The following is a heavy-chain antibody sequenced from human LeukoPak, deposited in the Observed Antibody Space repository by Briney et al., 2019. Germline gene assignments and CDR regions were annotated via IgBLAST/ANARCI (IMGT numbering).Heavy chain of an antibody. J-gene: IGHJ6*02. CDR1: GFPFSSYG. CDR3: AKDSSSSNYYYGLDV. Sequence: GGSLRLSGAASGFPFSSYGMHWVRQAPGKGLEWVSYISYDGGNKYYADSVKGRFTISRDNSKKTLYLQMNSLRGDDTGMYFCAKDSSSSNYYYGLDVWGQGTTVTVSS. D-gene: IGHD6-13*01. CDR2: ISYDGGNK. V-gene: IGHV3-30*02.